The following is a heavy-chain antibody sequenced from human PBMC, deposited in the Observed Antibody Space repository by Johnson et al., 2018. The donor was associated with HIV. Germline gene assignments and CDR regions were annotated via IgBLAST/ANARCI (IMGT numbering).Heavy chain of an antibody. D-gene: IGHD4-17*01. CDR1: GFPFSSFW. CDR3: SKGRRPRIRLRTWALDI. CDR2: IKQDGSEK. V-gene: IGHV3-7*01. Sequence: VQLVESGGGLVQPGGSLRLSCAASGFPFSSFWMSWFRQAPGKGLEWVANIKQDGSEKYYVDPVKGRFPIPRAHAKNSLDLQMNSRRAEDTAVYYWSKGRRPRIRLRTWALDIWGQGTMVIVSS. J-gene: IGHJ3*02.